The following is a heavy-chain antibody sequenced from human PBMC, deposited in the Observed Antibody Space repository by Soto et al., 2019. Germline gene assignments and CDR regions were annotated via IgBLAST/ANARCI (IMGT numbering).Heavy chain of an antibody. CDR2: IYYSGST. Sequence: SETLSLTCTVSGGSVSSGGYYWSWIRQHTGKGLEWIGYIYYSGSTYYNPSLKSRVTISVDTSKNQFSLKLSTVTAADTALYYCASDLYDILIGHRFDYWGQGTLVTVSS. CDR1: GGSVSSGGYY. J-gene: IGHJ4*02. V-gene: IGHV4-31*03. D-gene: IGHD3-9*01. CDR3: ASDLYDILIGHRFDY.